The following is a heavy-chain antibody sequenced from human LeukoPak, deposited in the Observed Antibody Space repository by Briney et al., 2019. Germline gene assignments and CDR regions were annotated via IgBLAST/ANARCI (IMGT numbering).Heavy chain of an antibody. J-gene: IGHJ5*02. V-gene: IGHV3-23*01. D-gene: IGHD3-10*01. CDR1: AFTFSSYA. CDR2: ISGSGGST. CDR3: AKDREGGSRLRGWFDP. Sequence: GGSLRLSCAASAFTFSSYAMSWVRQAPGKGLEWVSAISGSGGSTYYADSVKGRFTISRDNSKNTLYLQMNSLRAEDTAVYYCAKDREGGSRLRGWFDPWGQGTLVTVSS.